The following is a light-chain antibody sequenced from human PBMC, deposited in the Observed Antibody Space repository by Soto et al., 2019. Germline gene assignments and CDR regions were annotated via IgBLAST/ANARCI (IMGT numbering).Light chain of an antibody. CDR1: HPININ. CDR3: QHYQRYPPS. Sequence: DIQMTQSPSSLSASVGDRVTITCRASHPININLVWFQQKPGKAPKSLIYDATHLQSGVPSRFSGSGGGTDFSLTISSLQPEDVATYYCQHYQRYPPSFGRGTKLEIK. V-gene: IGKV1-16*01. J-gene: IGKJ4*01. CDR2: DAT.